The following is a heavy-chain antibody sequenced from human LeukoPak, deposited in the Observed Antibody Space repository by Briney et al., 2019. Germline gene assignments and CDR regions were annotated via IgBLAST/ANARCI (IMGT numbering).Heavy chain of an antibody. J-gene: IGHJ6*03. CDR1: GFTFSSYA. CDR2: ISGSGGST. V-gene: IGHV3-23*01. CDR3: AKHLGAAAGPTDYYYYMDV. D-gene: IGHD6-13*01. Sequence: GGSLRLSCAASGFTFSSYAMSWVRQAPGKGLEWVSAISGSGGSTYYADSVKGRFTISRDNSKNTLYLQMNSLRAEDTAVYYCAKHLGAAAGPTDYYYYMDVWGKGTTVTVSS.